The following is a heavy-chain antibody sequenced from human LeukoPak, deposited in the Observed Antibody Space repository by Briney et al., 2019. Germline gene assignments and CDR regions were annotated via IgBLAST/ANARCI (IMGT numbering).Heavy chain of an antibody. CDR3: ARDHLPPGGSGSHYIPVY. Sequence: ASVKVSCKASGYTFTGYYMHWVRQAPGQRLEWMGWINPNSGGTNYAQRFQGRVTMTRDTSISTAYMELSRLRSDDTAVYYCARDHLPPGGSGSHYIPVYWGQGTLVTVSS. D-gene: IGHD3-10*01. CDR1: GYTFTGYY. CDR2: INPNSGGT. J-gene: IGHJ4*02. V-gene: IGHV1-2*02.